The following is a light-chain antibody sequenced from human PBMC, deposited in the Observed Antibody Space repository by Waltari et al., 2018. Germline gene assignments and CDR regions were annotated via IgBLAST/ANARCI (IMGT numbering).Light chain of an antibody. J-gene: IGLJ3*02. CDR1: SHIFADYNF. CDR3: FSYASSYTSWV. CDR2: DVS. V-gene: IGLV2-11*01. Sequence: QSALTQPRSVSGPPASSGPLSCHWTSHIFADYNFISVYRQHPGEAPKLMIYDVSKRPSGVPGRFSGSKSGNTASLTISGLQAEDEADYYCFSYASSYTSWVFGGGTKLTVL.